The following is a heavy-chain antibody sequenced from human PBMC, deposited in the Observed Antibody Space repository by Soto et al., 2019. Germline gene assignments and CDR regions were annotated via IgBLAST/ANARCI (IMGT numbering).Heavy chain of an antibody. CDR1: GGSISSGGYY. CDR2: IYYSGST. V-gene: IGHV4-31*03. J-gene: IGHJ4*02. D-gene: IGHD6-19*01. CDR3: ATRREGGWFYFGY. Sequence: SETLSLTCTVSGGSISSGGYYWSWIRQHPGKGLEWIGYIYYSGSTYYNPSLKSRVTISVDTSKNQFSLKLSSVTAADTAVYYWATRREGGWFYFGYWGQGTLVTVSS.